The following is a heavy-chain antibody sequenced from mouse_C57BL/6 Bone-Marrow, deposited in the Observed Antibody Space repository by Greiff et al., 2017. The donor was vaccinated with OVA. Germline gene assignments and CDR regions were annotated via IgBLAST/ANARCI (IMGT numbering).Heavy chain of an antibody. Sequence: EVQVVESGGGLVKPGGSLKLSCAASGFTFSSYTMSWVRQTPEKRLEWVATISGGGGNTYYPDSVKGRFTISRDNAKNTLYLQMSSLRSEDTALYYCARHDDYNFDYWGQGTTLTVSS. D-gene: IGHD2-4*01. V-gene: IGHV5-9*01. CDR2: ISGGGGNT. CDR1: GFTFSSYT. CDR3: ARHDDYNFDY. J-gene: IGHJ2*01.